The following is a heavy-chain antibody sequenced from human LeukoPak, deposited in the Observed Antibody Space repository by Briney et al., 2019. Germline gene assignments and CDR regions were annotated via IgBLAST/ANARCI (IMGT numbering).Heavy chain of an antibody. Sequence: GESLKISCKGSGYSINNYWIGWVRQMPGKGLEWMGIIYPADSDIRYSPPFQGQVTISADKSISTAYLQWSSLKASDTAMYYCARQEYCSGGSCYTWFDPWGQGTLVTVSS. J-gene: IGHJ5*02. CDR1: GYSINNYW. V-gene: IGHV5-51*01. CDR3: ARQEYCSGGSCYTWFDP. D-gene: IGHD2-15*01. CDR2: IYPADSDI.